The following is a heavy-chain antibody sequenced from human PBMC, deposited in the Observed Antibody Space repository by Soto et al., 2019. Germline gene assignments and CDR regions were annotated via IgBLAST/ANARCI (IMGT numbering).Heavy chain of an antibody. CDR1: GFSFGDYA. CDR3: AKRRGGTANGLEV. V-gene: IGHV3-9*01. Sequence: EVQLVESGGDLVQPGRSLRLSCAASGFSFGDYAMHWVRQAPGKGLEWVSGISWQSASIGYADSVKGRFTISRDNAKNSLYLQMNILNAEDTALYHCAKRRGGTANGLEVWGQGTTVTVFS. CDR2: ISWQSASI. J-gene: IGHJ6*02. D-gene: IGHD2-21*02.